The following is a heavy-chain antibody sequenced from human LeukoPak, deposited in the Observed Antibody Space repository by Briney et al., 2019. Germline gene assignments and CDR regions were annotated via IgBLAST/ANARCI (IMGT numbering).Heavy chain of an antibody. CDR2: INHSGST. V-gene: IGHV4-34*01. D-gene: IGHD2-8*01. CDR3: ARVGRRYCTNGVCSNWFDP. Sequence: SETLSLTCAVYGGSFSGYYWSWIRQPPGKGLEWIGEINHSGSTNYNPSLKSRVTISVDTSKNQFSLKLSSVTAADTAVYYCARVGRRYCTNGVCSNWFDPWGQGTLVTVSS. CDR1: GGSFSGYY. J-gene: IGHJ5*02.